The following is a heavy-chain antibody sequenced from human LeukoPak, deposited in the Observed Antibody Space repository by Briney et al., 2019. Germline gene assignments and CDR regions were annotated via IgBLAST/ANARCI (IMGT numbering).Heavy chain of an antibody. CDR1: GFTFSSYA. J-gene: IGHJ6*03. D-gene: IGHD2-2*01. CDR2: ISGSGGST. V-gene: IGHV3-23*01. Sequence: GGSLRLSCAASGFTFSSYAMSWVRQAPGKGLEWVSAISGSGGSTYYADSVKGRFTISRDNSKNTLYLQMNSLRAEDTAVYYCARSKLDIVVVPAAHTGYYYYMDVWGKGTTVTVSS. CDR3: ARSKLDIVVVPAAHTGYYYYMDV.